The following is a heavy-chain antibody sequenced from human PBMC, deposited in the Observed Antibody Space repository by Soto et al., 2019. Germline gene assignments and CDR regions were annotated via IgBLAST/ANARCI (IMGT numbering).Heavy chain of an antibody. D-gene: IGHD6-19*01. CDR1: GGSISSSSYY. V-gene: IGHV4-39*01. Sequence: SETLSLTCAVSGGSISSSSYYWGWIRQPPGKGLEWIGSIYYSGSTYYNPSLKSWITISVDTSKNQFSLKLSSVTAADTAVYYCARHGGSGVDYWGQGTLVTVSS. CDR3: ARHGGSGVDY. J-gene: IGHJ4*02. CDR2: IYYSGST.